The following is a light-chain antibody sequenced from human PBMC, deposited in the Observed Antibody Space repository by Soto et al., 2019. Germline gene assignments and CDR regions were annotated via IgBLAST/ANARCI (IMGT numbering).Light chain of an antibody. J-gene: IGKJ3*01. Sequence: EIVLTQSPGTLSLSPGERATLSCRASQSVSSNYLAWYQQRPGQAPRLLIYGASTRAAGVPDRFSGSGSWTEFTLTINTLEPEDFAVFYCHQYDRSAIFTVGPGTTVDIK. V-gene: IGKV3-20*01. CDR1: QSVSSNY. CDR2: GAS. CDR3: HQYDRSAIFT.